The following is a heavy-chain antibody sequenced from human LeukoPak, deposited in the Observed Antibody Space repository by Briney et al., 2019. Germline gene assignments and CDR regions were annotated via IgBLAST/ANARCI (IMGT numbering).Heavy chain of an antibody. J-gene: IGHJ4*02. CDR2: ISGSGGST. Sequence: PGGSLRLSCAASGFTFSTYWMNWVRQAPGKGLEWVSGISGSGGSTYYADSVKGRFTISRDNSKKTLYLQMNSLRAEDTAVYYCTRENWYIDYWGQGNLVTVSS. V-gene: IGHV3-23*01. CDR3: TRENWYIDY. CDR1: GFTFSTYW.